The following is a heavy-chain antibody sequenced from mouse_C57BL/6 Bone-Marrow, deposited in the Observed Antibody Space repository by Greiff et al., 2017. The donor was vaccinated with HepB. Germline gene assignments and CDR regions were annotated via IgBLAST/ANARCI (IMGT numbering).Heavy chain of an antibody. V-gene: IGHV5-12*01. CDR1: GFTFSDYY. J-gene: IGHJ4*01. Sequence: DVMLVESGGGLVQPGGSLKLSCAASGFTFSDYYMYWVRQTPEKRLEWVAYISNGGGSTYYPDTVKGRFTISRDNAKNTLYLQMSRLKSEDTAMYYCARRLANWVYYYAMDYWGQGTSVTVSS. D-gene: IGHD4-1*01. CDR2: ISNGGGST. CDR3: ARRLANWVYYYAMDY.